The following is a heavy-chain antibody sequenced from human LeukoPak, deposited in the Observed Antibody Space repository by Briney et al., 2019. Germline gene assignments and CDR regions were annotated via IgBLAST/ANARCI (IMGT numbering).Heavy chain of an antibody. CDR1: GGSISGYY. V-gene: IGHV4-59*01. CDR3: ATGGAYYYGSGSEYYFDY. J-gene: IGHJ4*02. CDR2: IYDSGST. D-gene: IGHD3-10*01. Sequence: SETLSLTCTVSGGSISGYYWSWIRQPPGKGLEWIGYIYDSGSTNYNPSLKSRVTISVDTSKSQFSLKLSSVIAADTAVYYCATGGAYYYGSGSEYYFDYWGQGTLVTVSS.